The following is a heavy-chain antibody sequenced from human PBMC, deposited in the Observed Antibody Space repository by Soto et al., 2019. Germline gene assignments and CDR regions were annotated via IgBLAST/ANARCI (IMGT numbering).Heavy chain of an antibody. J-gene: IGHJ5*02. CDR3: ARETYGDYVGYFDP. CDR1: GDSISTYY. D-gene: IGHD4-17*01. V-gene: IGHV4-59*12. CDR2: IYYIGRP. Sequence: SETLSLTCTVSGDSISTYYWNWIRQPLGKGLEWIGYIYYIGRPNYNPSLKSRVTISVDTSKNQISLKVNSVTAADTAVYYCARETYGDYVGYFDPWGQGIQVTVSS.